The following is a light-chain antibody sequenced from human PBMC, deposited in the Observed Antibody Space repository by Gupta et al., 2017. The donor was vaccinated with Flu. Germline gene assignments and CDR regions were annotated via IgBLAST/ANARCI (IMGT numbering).Light chain of an antibody. V-gene: IGLV1-44*01. CDR3: GACANSLNRYV. Sequence: GSNTVSWYQQHPGAAPKVLIYRVSQRPSGVSDRFSGSKSGYSASLVISGLESEDEADYYCGACANSLNRYVFGTGTKVTVL. CDR2: RVS. J-gene: IGLJ1*01. CDR1: GSNT.